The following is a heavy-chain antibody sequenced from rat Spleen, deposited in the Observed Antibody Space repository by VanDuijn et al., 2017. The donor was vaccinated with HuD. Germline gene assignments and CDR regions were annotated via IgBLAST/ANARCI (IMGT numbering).Heavy chain of an antibody. Sequence: QVQLKESGPGLVQPSQTLSLTCTVSGFSLISNSVHWVRQPPGKSLVWMGTIWAGGGTNYNSAVQSRLSINRDTSKNQVFLKMNSLQTDDTGTYYCTRDFFDSGPYYFDYWGQGVMVTVSS. CDR2: IWAGGGT. CDR3: TRDFFDSGPYYFDY. CDR1: GFSLISNS. V-gene: IGHV2-72*01. J-gene: IGHJ2*01. D-gene: IGHD4-3*01.